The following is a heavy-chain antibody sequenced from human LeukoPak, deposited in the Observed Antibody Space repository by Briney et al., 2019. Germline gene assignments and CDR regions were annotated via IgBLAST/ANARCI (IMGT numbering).Heavy chain of an antibody. CDR1: RFSFSS. V-gene: IGHV3-48*04. Sequence: GGSLRLSCAASRFSFSSWVRQAPGKGLELVSYTTSSSGAIYYADSVKGRFTISRDNANNSLYLQMNSLRAEDTAAYYCARGRYGSGFGFWGQGTLVTVSS. CDR3: ARGRYGSGFGF. D-gene: IGHD3-10*01. CDR2: TTSSSGAI. J-gene: IGHJ4*02.